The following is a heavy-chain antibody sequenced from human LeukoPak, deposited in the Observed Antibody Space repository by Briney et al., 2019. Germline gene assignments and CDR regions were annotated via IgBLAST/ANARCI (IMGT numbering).Heavy chain of an antibody. CDR2: IYYSGST. Sequence: SETLSLTCTVSGGSISSYYWSWIRQPPGKGLEWIGYIYYSGSTNYNPSLKSRVTISVDTSKNQFSLKLSSVTAADTAVYYCARHKSSSRSYYYYGMDVWGQGTTVTVSS. D-gene: IGHD6-13*01. CDR1: GGSISSYY. CDR3: ARHKSSSRSYYYYGMDV. V-gene: IGHV4-59*08. J-gene: IGHJ6*02.